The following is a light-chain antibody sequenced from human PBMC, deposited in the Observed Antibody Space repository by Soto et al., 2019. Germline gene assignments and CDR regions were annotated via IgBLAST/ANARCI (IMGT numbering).Light chain of an antibody. CDR2: WAS. CDR1: QSVLYSSNNKNY. Sequence: DIVMTQSPDSLAVSLGERATINCKSSQSVLYSSNNKNYLAWYQQKPGLPPKLLIYWASTRESGVPDRFSGSGSGTEFNLNISSLQAEDVAVYYCQQYYSTPWTFGQGTKVEIK. V-gene: IGKV4-1*01. J-gene: IGKJ1*01. CDR3: QQYYSTPWT.